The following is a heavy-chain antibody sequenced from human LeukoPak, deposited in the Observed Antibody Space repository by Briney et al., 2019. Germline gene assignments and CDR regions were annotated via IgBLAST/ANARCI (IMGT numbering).Heavy chain of an antibody. CDR3: AREVVAPDGNWFDP. J-gene: IGHJ5*02. V-gene: IGHV3-21*01. CDR1: GFTFSSYS. Sequence: PGGSLRLSCAASGFTFSSYSMNWVRQAPGKGLEWVSSISSSSSYTYYADSVKGRFTISRDNAKNSLYLQMNSLRAEDTAVYYCAREVVAPDGNWFDPWGQGTLVTVSS. D-gene: IGHD3-22*01. CDR2: ISSSSSYT.